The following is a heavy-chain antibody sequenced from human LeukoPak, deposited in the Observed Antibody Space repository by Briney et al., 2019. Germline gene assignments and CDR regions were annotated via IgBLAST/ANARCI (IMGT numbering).Heavy chain of an antibody. J-gene: IGHJ6*03. V-gene: IGHV1-69*13. D-gene: IGHD3-16*01. CDR1: GYTFTRYA. CDR2: IIPVLSTA. CDR3: ATTGGDIYYYYMDV. Sequence: SVKLSCKASGYTFTRYAISWVRQAPGPGLEWIGGIIPVLSTANYAQKFQDRVTITADESTSTTYMELSSLKSEDTAVYYCATTGGDIYYYYMDVWGKGTTVTISS.